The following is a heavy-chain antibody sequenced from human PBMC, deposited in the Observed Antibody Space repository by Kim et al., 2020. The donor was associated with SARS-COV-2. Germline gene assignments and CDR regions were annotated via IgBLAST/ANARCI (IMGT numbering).Heavy chain of an antibody. D-gene: IGHD3-3*01. Sequence: ASVKVSCKASGYTFTSYGISWVRQAPGQGLEWMGWISAYNGNTNYAQKLQGRVTMTTDTSTSTAYMELRSLRSDDTAVYYCARDRGTFWTYGDDAFDIWGQGTMVTVSS. V-gene: IGHV1-18*01. J-gene: IGHJ3*02. CDR2: ISAYNGNT. CDR3: ARDRGTFWTYGDDAFDI. CDR1: GYTFTSYG.